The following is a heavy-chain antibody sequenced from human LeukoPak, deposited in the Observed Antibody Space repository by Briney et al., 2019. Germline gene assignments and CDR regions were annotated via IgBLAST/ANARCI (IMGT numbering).Heavy chain of an antibody. CDR1: GGSFSGYY. CDR3: ASSGSSSSAPFDY. CDR2: INHSGSP. V-gene: IGHV4-34*01. J-gene: IGHJ4*02. Sequence: PSETLSLTCAVYGGSFSGYYWSWIRQPPGKGLEWIGEINHSGSPNYNPSRKSRVTISVDTSKTQFSLKLTAGTAADTAVYYCASSGSSSSAPFDYWGQGTLVTVSS. D-gene: IGHD6-6*01.